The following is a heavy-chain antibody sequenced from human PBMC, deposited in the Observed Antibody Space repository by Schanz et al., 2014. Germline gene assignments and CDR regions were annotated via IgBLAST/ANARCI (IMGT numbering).Heavy chain of an antibody. Sequence: VQLQQWGAGRLRPAETLSLTCAVYGGSVSGYFWTWIRQSPRKGLEWIGEINYSGSAHYNPSLTSRLTIAMDASKSQLSLKMKSVSAADTAVYYCARGGRYCSGGGCHYPCNYYGMDVWGQGTTVTASS. CDR1: GGSVSGYF. J-gene: IGHJ6*02. D-gene: IGHD2-15*01. V-gene: IGHV4-34*01. CDR2: INYSGSA. CDR3: ARGGRYCSGGGCHYPCNYYGMDV.